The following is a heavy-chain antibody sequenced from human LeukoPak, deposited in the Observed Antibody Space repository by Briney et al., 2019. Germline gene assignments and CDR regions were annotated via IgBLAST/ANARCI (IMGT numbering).Heavy chain of an antibody. D-gene: IGHD3-10*01. J-gene: IGHJ5*02. CDR2: IYYSGSS. CDR1: GGSISSSDYY. Sequence: SETLSLTCTVSGGSISSSDYYWSWIRQHPGKGLEWIGYIYYSGSSSYNPSLESRVTISVDGPKNQFSLKLSSVTATDTAVYYCAGDVGLGSYWFDPWGQGTLVTVSS. CDR3: AGDVGLGSYWFDP. V-gene: IGHV4-31*03.